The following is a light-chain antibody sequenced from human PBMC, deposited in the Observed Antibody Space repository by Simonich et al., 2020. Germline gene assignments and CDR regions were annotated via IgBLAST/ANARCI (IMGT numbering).Light chain of an antibody. CDR1: SSDVGGYNY. V-gene: IGLV2-14*01. CDR2: DVS. J-gene: IGLJ3*02. Sequence: QSALTQPASVSGSPGQSIPISCTGTSSDVGGYNYVSWYTQHPGKAPKLMIYDVSKRPSGVSNRFSGSKSGNTASLTISGLQAEDEADYYCSSYTSSSTWVFGGGTKLTVL. CDR3: SSYTSSSTWV.